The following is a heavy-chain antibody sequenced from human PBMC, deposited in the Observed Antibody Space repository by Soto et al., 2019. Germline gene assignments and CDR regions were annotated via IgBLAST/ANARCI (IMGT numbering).Heavy chain of an antibody. CDR3: AHRYGSGSYLLGGFDY. CDR1: GFSLSTSGVG. CDR2: IYWDDDK. Sequence: QITLKESGPTLVKPTQTLTLTCTFSGFSLSTSGVGVGWIRQPPGKALEWLALIYWDDDKRYSPSLKSRLTINKDTSKNQVVLTMTNMDPVDTATYYCAHRYGSGSYLLGGFDYWGQGTLVTVSS. V-gene: IGHV2-5*02. J-gene: IGHJ4*02. D-gene: IGHD3-10*01.